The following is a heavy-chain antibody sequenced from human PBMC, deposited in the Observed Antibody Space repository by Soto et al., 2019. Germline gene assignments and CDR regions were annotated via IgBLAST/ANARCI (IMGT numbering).Heavy chain of an antibody. CDR3: ARLNWVVHY. V-gene: IGHV4-38-2*01. CDR2: IRHSGTT. J-gene: IGHJ4*02. Sequence: SETLSLTCAVSGYSISSGYYWGWIRQPPGKGLEGIGSIRHSGTTDYNPSLKGRVTMSVDTSKNQFSLKLSSVTAADTAVYYSARLNWVVHYSGPGPLLTVSS. D-gene: IGHD7-27*01. CDR1: GYSISSGYY.